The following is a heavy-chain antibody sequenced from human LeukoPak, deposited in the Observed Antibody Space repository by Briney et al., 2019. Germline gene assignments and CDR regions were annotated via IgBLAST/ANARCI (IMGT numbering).Heavy chain of an antibody. CDR3: ARPLNYYDSSGYSFDI. CDR1: GYSFTSYW. D-gene: IGHD3-22*01. Sequence: GESLQISCKGSGYSFTSYWIGWVRQMPGKGLEWMGIIYPGDSDTRYSPSFQGQVTISADKSISTAYLQWSSLKASDTAMYYCARPLNYYDSSGYSFDIWCQGTMVTVSS. V-gene: IGHV5-51*01. J-gene: IGHJ3*02. CDR2: IYPGDSDT.